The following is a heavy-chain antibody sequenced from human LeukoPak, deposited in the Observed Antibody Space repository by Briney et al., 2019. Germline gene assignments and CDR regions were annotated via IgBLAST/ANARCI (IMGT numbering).Heavy chain of an antibody. J-gene: IGHJ4*02. V-gene: IGHV3-23*01. CDR3: AKIPRSTIIRGTYYFDY. D-gene: IGHD3-10*01. CDR2: ISASGGGT. CDR1: GFTFSSYA. Sequence: GGALRLSCAASGFTFSSYAMTWVRQAPEKGLEWVSTISASGGGTYYADSVKDHFTISRDNSKNTLYLQMNSLRAEDTAVYYCAKIPRSTIIRGTYYFDYWGQGTLVTVSS.